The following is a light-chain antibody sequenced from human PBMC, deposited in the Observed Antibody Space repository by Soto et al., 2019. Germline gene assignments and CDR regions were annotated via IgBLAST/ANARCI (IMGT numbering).Light chain of an antibody. V-gene: IGLV2-14*01. CDR3: TSYTTSSTPCV. CDR2: EVS. Sequence: QSALTQPASVSGSPGQSITISCTGTSSDVGGYNYVSWYQHHPGKAPKLMIYEVSNRPSGVSNRFSGSKSGNTASLTISGLQAEYEADYYCTSYTTSSTPCVFGTGTKLTVL. J-gene: IGLJ1*01. CDR1: SSDVGGYNY.